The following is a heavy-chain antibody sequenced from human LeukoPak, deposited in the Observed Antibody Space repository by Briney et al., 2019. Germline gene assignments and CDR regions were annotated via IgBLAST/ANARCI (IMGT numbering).Heavy chain of an antibody. CDR3: ARERGRGRDPPWFDY. CDR2: IYSDGST. V-gene: IGHV3-53*01. Sequence: GGSLRLSCAASGFIVSGDFMSWVRQAPGKELEWVSVIYSDGSTYYADSVKGRFTISRDNSKNTLDLQMTGLRAEDTAVYYCARERGRGRDPPWFDYWGQGTLVTVSS. J-gene: IGHJ4*02. CDR1: GFIVSGDF. D-gene: IGHD1-26*01.